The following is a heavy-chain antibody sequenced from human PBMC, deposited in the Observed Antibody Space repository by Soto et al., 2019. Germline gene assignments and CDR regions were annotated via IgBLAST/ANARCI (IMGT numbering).Heavy chain of an antibody. CDR3: ANLRRLRASDDC. CDR2: IIPILGIA. J-gene: IGHJ4*02. Sequence: ASVKVSCKASGGTFSSYTISWVRQAPGQGLEWMGRIIPILGIANYAQKFQGRVTITADKSTSTAYMELSSLRSEDTAVYYCANLRRLRASDDCWGQGTLVTVSS. V-gene: IGHV1-69*02. CDR1: GGTFSSYT. D-gene: IGHD3-16*01.